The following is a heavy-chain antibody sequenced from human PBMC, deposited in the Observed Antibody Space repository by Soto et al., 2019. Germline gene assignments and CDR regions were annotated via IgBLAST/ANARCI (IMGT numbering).Heavy chain of an antibody. Sequence: PGGSLRLSCAASGFTFSNYWMNWVRQAPGKGLEWVANIKQDGSAEYYVDSVKGRFTISRDNANNSLYLQMNSLRLEDTAVYLCAGGSGWLSDLWGQGTLVTVSS. J-gene: IGHJ5*02. V-gene: IGHV3-7*05. CDR1: GFTFSNYW. CDR2: IKQDGSAE. CDR3: AGGSGWLSDL. D-gene: IGHD6-19*01.